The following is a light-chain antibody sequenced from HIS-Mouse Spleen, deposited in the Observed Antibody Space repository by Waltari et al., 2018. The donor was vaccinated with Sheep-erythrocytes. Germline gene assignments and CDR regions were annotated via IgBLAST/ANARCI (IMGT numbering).Light chain of an antibody. V-gene: IGLV3-1*01. CDR3: QAWDSSIVV. Sequence: SSELTQPPSVSVSPGQTASITCSGDKLGDKYACWYQQKPGQSPVLVSYQDTKRPSGCPERFSGSNSGNTATLTISGTQAMDEADYYCQAWDSSIVVFGGGTKLTVL. J-gene: IGLJ2*01. CDR1: KLGDKY. CDR2: QDT.